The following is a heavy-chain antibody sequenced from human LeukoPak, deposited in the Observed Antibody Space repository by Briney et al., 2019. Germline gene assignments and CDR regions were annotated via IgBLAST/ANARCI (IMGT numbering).Heavy chain of an antibody. V-gene: IGHV3-74*01. D-gene: IGHD3-10*01. J-gene: IGHJ5*02. CDR1: GFTFSSYW. CDR2: IDGDGSST. Sequence: PGGSLTLSCAASGFTFSSYWMYWVRQAPGEGLVWVSLIDGDGSSTNYADSVKGRFTISRDNSKNTLHLQMSSLRAEDTAVYFCAKGSDYYGSGSDFNNNWFDPWGQGTLVIVSS. CDR3: AKGSDYYGSGSDFNNNWFDP.